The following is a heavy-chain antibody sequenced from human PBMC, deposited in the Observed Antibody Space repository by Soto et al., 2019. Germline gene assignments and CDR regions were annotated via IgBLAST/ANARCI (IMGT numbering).Heavy chain of an antibody. Sequence: GGSLRLSCAASGFTFSSYAMSWVRQAPGKGLEWVSAISGSGGSTYYADSVKGRFTISRDNSKNTLYLQMNSLRAEDTAVYYCAKDLLYVFWSGYFSNYYYGMDVGGQGTTVTFSS. D-gene: IGHD3-3*01. CDR3: AKDLLYVFWSGYFSNYYYGMDV. V-gene: IGHV3-23*01. CDR2: ISGSGGST. J-gene: IGHJ6*02. CDR1: GFTFSSYA.